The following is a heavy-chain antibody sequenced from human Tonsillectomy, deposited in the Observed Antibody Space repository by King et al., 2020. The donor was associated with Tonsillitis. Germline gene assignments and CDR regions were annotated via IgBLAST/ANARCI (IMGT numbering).Heavy chain of an antibody. CDR2: INYGGST. D-gene: IGHD1-14*01. V-gene: IGHV4-39*01. CDR1: GGSIKTSNYY. J-gene: IGHJ4*02. CDR3: ARRGKNLEFEF. Sequence: LQLQESGPGLLRPSATLSLTCNVSGGSIKTSNYYWGWIRQPPGKGLEWIGSINYGGSTYHNPSLKSRISLSVDTSKNQFSLRLSSLTAADTAVFYCARRGKNLEFEFWGQGTLVTVSS.